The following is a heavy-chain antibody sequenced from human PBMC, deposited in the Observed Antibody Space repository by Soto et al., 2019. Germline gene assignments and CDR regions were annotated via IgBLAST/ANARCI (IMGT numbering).Heavy chain of an antibody. D-gene: IGHD5-18*01. CDR1: GYTFTTYG. CDR2: ISGYNGNT. Sequence: QVQLVQSGAEVKKPGASVKVSCKASGYTFTTYGISWVRQAPGQGLEWMGWISGYNGNTNYAQDVQGRVTMTTDTSTTTAYMELRRLRSDDTAVYYCARDNEGGYSAAAPFDYWGQGTLVTVSS. J-gene: IGHJ4*02. CDR3: ARDNEGGYSAAAPFDY. V-gene: IGHV1-18*01.